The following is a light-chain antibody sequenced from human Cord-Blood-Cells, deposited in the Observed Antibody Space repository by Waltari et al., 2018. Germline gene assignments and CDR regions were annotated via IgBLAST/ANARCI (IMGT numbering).Light chain of an antibody. CDR3: QQYNNWPIT. CDR2: GAS. V-gene: IGKV3-15*01. J-gene: IGKJ5*01. CDR1: QSGSSN. Sequence: DIVMTQSPATLSVSPGERATLSCRASQSGSSNLAWYQQNPGQAPRLLIYGASTRATGIPARFSGSGSGTEFTLTISSLKSEDFAVYYCQQYNNWPITFGQGTRLEIK.